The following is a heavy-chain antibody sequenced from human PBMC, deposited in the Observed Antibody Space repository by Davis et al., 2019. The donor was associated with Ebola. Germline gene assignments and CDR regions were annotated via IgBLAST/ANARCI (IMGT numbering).Heavy chain of an antibody. V-gene: IGHV4-4*02. J-gene: IGHJ3*02. D-gene: IGHD3-22*01. CDR3: ARGAKYYYDRTDYPPGFDI. CDR1: YGSISSSYW. Sequence: PSETLSLTCAVSYGSISSSYWWSWVRQPPGKGLEWIGDIYHTGRTNYNPSLRSRVTISVDKSKSHFSLKLISVTAADTAVYYCARGAKYYYDRTDYPPGFDIWGQGTMVTVSS. CDR2: IYHTGRT.